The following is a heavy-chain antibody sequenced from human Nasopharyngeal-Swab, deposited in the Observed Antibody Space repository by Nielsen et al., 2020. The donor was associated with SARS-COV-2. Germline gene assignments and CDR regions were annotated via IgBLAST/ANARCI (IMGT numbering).Heavy chain of an antibody. V-gene: IGHV4-34*01. Sequence: SETLSLTCAVYGGSFSDYYWSWIRQPPGKGLEWIGEINHRGSTNYNPSLKSRVTVSVDTSKKQFPLKLSSVTAADTAVYYCARLAAAAGRGYWGQGTLVTVSS. CDR1: GGSFSDYY. J-gene: IGHJ4*02. CDR3: ARLAAAAGRGY. CDR2: INHRGST. D-gene: IGHD6-13*01.